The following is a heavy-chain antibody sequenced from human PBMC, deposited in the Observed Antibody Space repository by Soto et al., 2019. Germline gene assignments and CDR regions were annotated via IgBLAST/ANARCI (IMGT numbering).Heavy chain of an antibody. CDR3: ARGGPWFGDLLSAFFDY. Sequence: ASVKVSCKASGYTFTSYYMHWVRQAPGQGLEWMGIINPSGGSTSYAQKFQGRVTMTRDTSTSTVYMELSSLRSEDTAVYYCARGGPWFGDLLSAFFDYWGQGTLVTVAS. CDR2: INPSGGST. V-gene: IGHV1-46*03. CDR1: GYTFTSYY. D-gene: IGHD3-10*01. J-gene: IGHJ4*02.